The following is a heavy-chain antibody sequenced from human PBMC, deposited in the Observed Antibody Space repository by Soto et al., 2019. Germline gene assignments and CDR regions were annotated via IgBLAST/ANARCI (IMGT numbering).Heavy chain of an antibody. CDR2: IVSGGGT. CDR1: GFTVSSTY. Sequence: EVQVVESGGALIQPGGSLRLSCAASGFTVSSTYMSWVRQAPGKGLEWVSVIVSGGGTYYADSVKGRFSISRDNSKNTVYLQMDSLRAEDTAVYYCGRGIGGRYGFDPWGQGTLVTVSS. D-gene: IGHD1-26*01. CDR3: GRGIGGRYGFDP. V-gene: IGHV3-53*01. J-gene: IGHJ5*02.